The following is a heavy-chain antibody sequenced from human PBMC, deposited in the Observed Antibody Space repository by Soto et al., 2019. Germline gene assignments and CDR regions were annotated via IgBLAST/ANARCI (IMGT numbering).Heavy chain of an antibody. D-gene: IGHD3-10*01. Sequence: QVQLVQSGAELKKPGSSVKVSCKASGDTFSGYPINWVRQAPGVGLEWMGRIIPVFGTTNDAQRFEGRVTFTADESTNTAYIELRGLLSEDTAVYYCARDGGFGELKYWGPGTLVTVSS. CDR1: GDTFSGYP. CDR2: IIPVFGTT. J-gene: IGHJ4*02. V-gene: IGHV1-69*18. CDR3: ARDGGFGELKY.